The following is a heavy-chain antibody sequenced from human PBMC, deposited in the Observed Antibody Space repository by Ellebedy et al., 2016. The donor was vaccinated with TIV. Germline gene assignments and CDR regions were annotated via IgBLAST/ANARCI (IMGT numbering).Heavy chain of an antibody. V-gene: IGHV3-74*01. CDR2: ISSDGSST. CDR3: ARSNWNYDY. J-gene: IGHJ4*02. Sequence: GGPLRLSXAASGFTFSNYTMHWVRQAPGKGLVWVSRISSDGSSTDYADSVKGRFTISRDNAKNTLYLQMNSLGVEDTAVYYCARSNWNYDYWGQGTLVTVSS. D-gene: IGHD1-7*01. CDR1: GFTFSNYT.